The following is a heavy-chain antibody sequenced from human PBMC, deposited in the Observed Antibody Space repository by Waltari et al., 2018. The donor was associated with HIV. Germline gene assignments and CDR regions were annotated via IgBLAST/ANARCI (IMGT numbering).Heavy chain of an antibody. Sequence: QVQLQESGPGLVKPSETLSLTCTVSGGSISSYYWSWIRQPPGKGLEWIGYIYYSGSTNYNPSLKSRVTISVDTSKNQFSLKLSSVTAADTAVYYCARFGAAGGYSYGRDYWGQGTLVTVSS. D-gene: IGHD5-18*01. CDR1: GGSISSYY. V-gene: IGHV4-59*01. J-gene: IGHJ4*02. CDR2: IYYSGST. CDR3: ARFGAAGGYSYGRDY.